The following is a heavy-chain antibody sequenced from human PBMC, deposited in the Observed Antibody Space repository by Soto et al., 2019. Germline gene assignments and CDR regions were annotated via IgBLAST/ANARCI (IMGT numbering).Heavy chain of an antibody. J-gene: IGHJ4*02. V-gene: IGHV4-59*01. Sequence: SETLSLTCTVSGGSISSYYWSWIRQPPGKGLEWIGYIYYSGSTNYNPSLKSRVTISVDTSKNQFSLKLSSVTAADMAVYYCARSPPPVICRFDYWGQGTLLTVSS. CDR1: GGSISSYY. D-gene: IGHD2-2*01. CDR2: IYYSGST. CDR3: ARSPPPVICRFDY.